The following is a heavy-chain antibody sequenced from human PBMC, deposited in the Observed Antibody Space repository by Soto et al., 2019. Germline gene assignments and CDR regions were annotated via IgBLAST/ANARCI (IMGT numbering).Heavy chain of an antibody. CDR2: IYYSGST. CDR3: ARGVRFLEWFNENYFDD. V-gene: IGHV4-59*01. J-gene: IGHJ4*02. D-gene: IGHD3-3*01. CDR1: GGSISSYY. Sequence: PSETLSLTCTVSGGSISSYYWSWIRQPPGKGLEWIGYIYYSGSTNYNPSLKSRVTISVDTSKNQFSLKLSSVTAADTAVYYCARGVRFLEWFNENYFDDWGQGTRVTVSS.